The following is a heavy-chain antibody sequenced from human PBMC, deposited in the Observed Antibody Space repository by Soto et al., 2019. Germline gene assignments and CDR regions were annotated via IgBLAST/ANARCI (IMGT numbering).Heavy chain of an antibody. CDR1: GGTFSSYT. Sequence: ASVKVSCKASGGTFSSYTISWVRQAPGQGLEWMGRIIPILGIANYAQKFQGRVTITADKSTSTAYMELSSLRSEDTAVYYCARDFWSGYFYNWFDPWGQGTLVTVSS. V-gene: IGHV1-69*04. CDR3: ARDFWSGYFYNWFDP. J-gene: IGHJ5*02. D-gene: IGHD3-3*01. CDR2: IIPILGIA.